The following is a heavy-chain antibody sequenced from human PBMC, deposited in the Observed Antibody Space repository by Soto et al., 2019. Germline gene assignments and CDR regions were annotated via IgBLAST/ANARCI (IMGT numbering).Heavy chain of an antibody. CDR2: ISHSGST. Sequence: SETLSLTCAVSVDSINSSHWWNWVRQPPGKGLEWIGQISHSGSTNYNQSLTSRVTISVDKSKNHFSLKLTCVTAADTDVYYCAARNFWSGPWSHTRLDSWRQGTVVSVSS. V-gene: IGHV4-4*02. D-gene: IGHD3-3*01. CDR3: AARNFWSGPWSHTRLDS. J-gene: IGHJ4*02. CDR1: VDSINSSHW.